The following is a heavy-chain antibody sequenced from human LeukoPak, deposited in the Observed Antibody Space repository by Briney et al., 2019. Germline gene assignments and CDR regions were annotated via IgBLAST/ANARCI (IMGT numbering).Heavy chain of an antibody. Sequence: ASVKVSCKASGYTFTGYYMHWVRQAPGQGLEWMGWINPNSGGTNYAQKFQGRVTMTRDTSISTAYMELSRLRSDDTAVYYCASPLAVAGTGPSLDYYYYYMDVWGKGTTVTVSS. V-gene: IGHV1-2*02. CDR1: GYTFTGYY. CDR2: INPNSGGT. D-gene: IGHD6-19*01. J-gene: IGHJ6*03. CDR3: ASPLAVAGTGPSLDYYYYYMDV.